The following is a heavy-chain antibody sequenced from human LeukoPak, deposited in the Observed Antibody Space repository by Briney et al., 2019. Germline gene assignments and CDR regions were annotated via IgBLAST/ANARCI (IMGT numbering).Heavy chain of an antibody. J-gene: IGHJ4*02. Sequence: ASVKVSCKVSGYTLTELSMHWVRQAPGKGLEWMGGFDPEDGETIYAQKFQGRVTMTEDTSTDTAYMELSSLRSEDTAVYYCATDLVLDGDYYFDYWGQGTLVIVSS. CDR3: ATDLVLDGDYYFDY. CDR1: GYTLTELS. D-gene: IGHD4-17*01. V-gene: IGHV1-24*01. CDR2: FDPEDGET.